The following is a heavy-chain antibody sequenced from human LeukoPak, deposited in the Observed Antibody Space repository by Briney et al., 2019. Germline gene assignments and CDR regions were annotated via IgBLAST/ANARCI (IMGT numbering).Heavy chain of an antibody. V-gene: IGHV3-33*03. D-gene: IGHD1-1*01. CDR3: AKDWGTTGTSGWLFDN. CDR2: IWFDGSEK. Sequence: GGSLRLSCAASGFTFRNSGMHWARQAPGKGLEWVAIIWFDGSEKYYADSVKGRFTISRDNSKNTVYLQMSGLRAEDTAVYYCAKDWGTTGTSGWLFDNWGPGTLVTVSS. CDR1: GFTFRNSG. J-gene: IGHJ4*02.